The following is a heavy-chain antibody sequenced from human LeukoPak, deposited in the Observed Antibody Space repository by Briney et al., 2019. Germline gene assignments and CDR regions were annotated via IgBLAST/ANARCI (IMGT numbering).Heavy chain of an antibody. V-gene: IGHV1-18*01. CDR2: ISANNGNT. J-gene: IGHJ3*02. D-gene: IGHD6-19*01. CDR1: GYTFSNYG. Sequence: ASVKVSCKASGYTFSNYGISWVRQAPGLGLEWMGWISANNGNTFYAQKLQGRVTMTTDTSTSTAYMELRSLRSDDTAVYYCARELTVAGAPDAFDIWGQGTMVTVSS. CDR3: ARELTVAGAPDAFDI.